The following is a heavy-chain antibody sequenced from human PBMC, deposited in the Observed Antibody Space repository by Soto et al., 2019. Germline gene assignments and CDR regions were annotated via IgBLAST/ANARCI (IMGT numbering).Heavy chain of an antibody. Sequence: SETLSLTCTVSGGSISSSSYYWGWIRQPPGKGLEWIGSIYYSGSTYYNPSLKSRVTISVDTSKNQFSLKLSSVTAADTAVYYCMADGGWLKFVSEVNFDYWGQGTLVTVSS. CDR1: GGSISSSSYY. J-gene: IGHJ4*02. V-gene: IGHV4-39*01. CDR2: IYYSGST. CDR3: MADGGWLKFVSEVNFDY. D-gene: IGHD3-16*01.